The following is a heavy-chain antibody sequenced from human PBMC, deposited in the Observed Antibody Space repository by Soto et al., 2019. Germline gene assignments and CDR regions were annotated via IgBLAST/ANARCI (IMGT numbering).Heavy chain of an antibody. CDR1: GFTFSSYA. Sequence: QVQLVESGGGVVQPGRSLRLSCAASGFTFSSYAMHWVRQAPGKGLEWVAVISYDGSNKYYADSVKGRFTISRDNSKNTLYLQMNSLRAEDTAVYYCARDLAEAVVPAAMSWAYYYYGMDVWGQGTTVTVSS. J-gene: IGHJ6*02. V-gene: IGHV3-30-3*01. D-gene: IGHD2-2*01. CDR2: ISYDGSNK. CDR3: ARDLAEAVVPAAMSWAYYYYGMDV.